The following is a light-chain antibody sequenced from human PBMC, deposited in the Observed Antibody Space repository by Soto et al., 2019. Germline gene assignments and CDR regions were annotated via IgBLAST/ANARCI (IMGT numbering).Light chain of an antibody. J-gene: IGKJ2*01. CDR2: GAS. CDR1: QSVTSNY. CDR3: QQYGSSPLTYT. Sequence: EIVLTQSPGTLSLSPGERATLSCRASQSVTSNYLAWYQQKPGQAPRLLIYGASIRATGVPYRFSGSGSGTDFTLTITRLELEDFAVYYCQQYGSSPLTYTFGQGTNLGVK. V-gene: IGKV3-20*01.